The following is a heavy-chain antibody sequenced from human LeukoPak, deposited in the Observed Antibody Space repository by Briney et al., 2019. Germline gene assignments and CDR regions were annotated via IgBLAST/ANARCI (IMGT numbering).Heavy chain of an antibody. CDR1: GYTFTNFG. J-gene: IGHJ4*02. CDR3: ARLPTETAYFDS. CDR2: IYPGDSDI. D-gene: IGHD4-17*01. Sequence: GESLKISCKGSGYTFTNFGIGWVRQMPGKGLGWMGIIYPGDSDIRYSPSFQGQVTISADKSISTAYLQWSSLKASDPAMYFCARLPTETAYFDSWGQGTLVTVSS. V-gene: IGHV5-51*01.